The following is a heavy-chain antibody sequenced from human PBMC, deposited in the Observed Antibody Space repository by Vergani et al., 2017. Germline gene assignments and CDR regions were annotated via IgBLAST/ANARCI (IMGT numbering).Heavy chain of an antibody. Sequence: QVQLQESGPGLVKPSETLSLTCTVSGGSISSYYWSWIRQPPGKGLEWIGYIYYSGSTNYNPSLKSRVTISVDTSKNQFSLKLSSVTAADTAVYYCARALTTGSLYFQHWGQGTLVTVSS. D-gene: IGHD2/OR15-2a*01. CDR1: GGSISSYY. V-gene: IGHV4-59*12. CDR3: ARALTTGSLYFQH. CDR2: IYYSGST. J-gene: IGHJ1*01.